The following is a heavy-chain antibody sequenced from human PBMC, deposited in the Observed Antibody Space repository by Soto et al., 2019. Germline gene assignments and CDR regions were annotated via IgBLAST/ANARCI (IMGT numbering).Heavy chain of an antibody. CDR1: GGTFSSYA. V-gene: IGHV1-69*13. Sequence: SVKVSCKASGGTFSSYAISWVRQAPGQGLEWMGGIIPIFGTANYAQKFQGRVTIAADESTSTAYMELSSLRSEDTAVYYCARGGITPRPLDYWGQETLVTVSS. CDR3: ARGGITPRPLDY. CDR2: IIPIFGTA. D-gene: IGHD1-20*01. J-gene: IGHJ4*02.